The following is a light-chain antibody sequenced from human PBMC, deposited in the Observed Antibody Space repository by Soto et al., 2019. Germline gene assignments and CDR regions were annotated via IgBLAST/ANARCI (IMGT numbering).Light chain of an antibody. J-gene: IGKJ5*01. CDR3: QKHNEWPKFT. Sequence: IVCTQSAGTLSLSPGAPAPLSGRASQRVRSNLAWYQQKPGQAPRLVIYAASTRATGIPDTFSGSVSGTEFTLTISSLQPQDFAVYYCQKHNEWPKFTFGQGTRLDIK. CDR1: QRVRSN. CDR2: AAS. V-gene: IGKV3-15*01.